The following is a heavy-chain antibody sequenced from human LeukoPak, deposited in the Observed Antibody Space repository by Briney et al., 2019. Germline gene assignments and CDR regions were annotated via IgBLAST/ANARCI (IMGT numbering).Heavy chain of an antibody. V-gene: IGHV1-18*01. CDR1: GYTFTSYG. J-gene: IGHJ5*02. D-gene: IGHD6-6*01. CDR3: ARMNSSSSGGWFDP. Sequence: ASVKVSCKASGYTFTSYGISWVRQAPGQGLEWMGWISAYNGNTNYAQKPQGRVTMTTDTSTSTAYMELRSLRSDDTAVYYCARMNSSSSGGWFDPWGQGTLVTVSS. CDR2: ISAYNGNT.